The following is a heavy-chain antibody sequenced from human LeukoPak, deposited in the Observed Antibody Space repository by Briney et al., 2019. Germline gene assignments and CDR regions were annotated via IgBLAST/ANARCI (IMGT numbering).Heavy chain of an antibody. CDR1: GGSITSDH. V-gene: IGHV4-59*01. CDR3: ARKNDFEI. J-gene: IGHJ3*02. Sequence: KTSETLSLTCTVSGGSITSDHWNWIRQPPGKGLEWIGCIYYSGRTYYNPSLKSRITISVDVSKMQFSLRLTSVTAADTAVYYCARKNDFEIWGQGTLVTVSS. CDR2: IYYSGRT. D-gene: IGHD2/OR15-2a*01.